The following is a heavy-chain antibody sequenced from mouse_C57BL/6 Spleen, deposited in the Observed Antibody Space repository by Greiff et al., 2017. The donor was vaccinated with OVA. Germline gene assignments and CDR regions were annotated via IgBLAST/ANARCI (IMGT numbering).Heavy chain of an antibody. Sequence: QVHVKQPGPELVKPGASVKLSCKASGYTFTSYWMHWVKQRPGQGLEWIGNINPSNGGTNYNEKFKSKATLTVDKSSSTAYMQLSSLTSEDSAVYYCARCYGSSYEGFAYWGQGTLVTVSA. CDR1: GYTFTSYW. J-gene: IGHJ3*01. D-gene: IGHD1-1*01. V-gene: IGHV1-53*01. CDR2: INPSNGGT. CDR3: ARCYGSSYEGFAY.